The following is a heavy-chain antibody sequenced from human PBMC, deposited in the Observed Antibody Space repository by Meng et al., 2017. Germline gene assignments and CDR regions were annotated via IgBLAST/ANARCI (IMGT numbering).Heavy chain of an antibody. V-gene: IGHV3-30*01. J-gene: IGHJ4*02. Sequence: ESWGGVVLPGSALRRSCAASGFTFSSVAMHWVRQAPGKGLEWVAVISYDGSNKYYADSVKGRFTISRDNSKNTLYLQMNSLRAEDTAVYYCASMGYWGQGTLVTVSS. CDR3: ASMGY. CDR2: ISYDGSNK. D-gene: IGHD3-10*01. CDR1: GFTFSSVA.